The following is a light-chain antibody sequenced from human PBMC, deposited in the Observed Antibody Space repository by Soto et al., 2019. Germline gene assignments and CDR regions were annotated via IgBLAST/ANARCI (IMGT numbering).Light chain of an antibody. CDR1: SSDVGTYNY. V-gene: IGLV2-14*01. J-gene: IGLJ2*01. CDR3: RSNISSNTLVI. Sequence: QSVLTQPASVSGSPGQSITISCTGTSSDVGTYNYVSWYQQHADKAPKLVIYEVSNRPSGVSNRFSGSKSGNTASLTISGPQAEDGAEYYRRSNISSNTLVIFGGGTKLTVL. CDR2: EVS.